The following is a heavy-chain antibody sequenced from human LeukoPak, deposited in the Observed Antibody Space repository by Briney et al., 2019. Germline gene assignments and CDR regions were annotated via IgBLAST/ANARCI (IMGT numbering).Heavy chain of an antibody. V-gene: IGHV3-7*03. CDR1: GFTLSNYW. CDR3: AKTNSPGRGNMYGAPFDS. D-gene: IGHD5-18*01. Sequence: GGSLRLSCTASGFTLSNYWMRWVRQAPGKGREWVAKIKQDGSEKYYVDSVRCRFTISRDNAENSLCLQMNSLRGEDTAMYYCAKTNSPGRGNMYGAPFDSWGQGTLVTVSS. J-gene: IGHJ4*02. CDR2: IKQDGSEK.